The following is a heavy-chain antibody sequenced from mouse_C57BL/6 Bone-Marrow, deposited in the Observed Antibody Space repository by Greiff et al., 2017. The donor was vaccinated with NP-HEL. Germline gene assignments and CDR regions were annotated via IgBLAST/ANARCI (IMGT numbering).Heavy chain of an antibody. CDR3: ARGYYGSSENAMDY. CDR2: ISDGGSYT. CDR1: GFTFSSYA. Sequence: EVKLMESGGGLVKPGGSLKLSCAASGFTFSSYAMSWVRQTPEKRLEWVATISDGGSYTYYPDNVKGRFTISRDNAKNNLYLQMSHLKSEDTAMYYCARGYYGSSENAMDYWGQGTSVTVSS. V-gene: IGHV5-4*03. D-gene: IGHD1-1*01. J-gene: IGHJ4*01.